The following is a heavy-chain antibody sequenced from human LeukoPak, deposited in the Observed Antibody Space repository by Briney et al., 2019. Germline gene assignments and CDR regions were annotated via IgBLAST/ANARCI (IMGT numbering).Heavy chain of an antibody. V-gene: IGHV3-23*01. CDR3: AKLKSALIVVGA. CDR2: MSGAGDIA. CDR1: GFTFSRSS. D-gene: IGHD1-26*01. Sequence: GGSLRLSCAASGFTFSRSSLSWVRQAPGQGLEWVSSMSGAGDIAHYAESVRGRFTISRDNSRNILYLQMNSLRADDTAIYHCAKLKSALIVVGAWGQGTLVAVSP. J-gene: IGHJ5*02.